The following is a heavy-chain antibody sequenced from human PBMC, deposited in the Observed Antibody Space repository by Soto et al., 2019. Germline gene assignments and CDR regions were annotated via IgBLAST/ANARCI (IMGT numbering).Heavy chain of an antibody. J-gene: IGHJ6*02. CDR3: TGGRLYSSYGMDV. V-gene: IGHV3-73*01. D-gene: IGHD3-16*01. CDR1: GFTFSGSA. CDR2: IRSKANSYAT. Sequence: EVQLVESGGGLVQPGGSLKLSCAASGFTFSGSAMHWVRQASGKGLEVVGRIRSKANSYATAYAASVKGRFTISRDDSKNTAYLQMNSLRTEDTAVYYCTGGRLYSSYGMDVWGQGTTVTVSS.